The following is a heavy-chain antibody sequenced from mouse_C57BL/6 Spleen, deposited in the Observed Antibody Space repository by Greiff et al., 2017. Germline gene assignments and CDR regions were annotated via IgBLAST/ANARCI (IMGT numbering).Heavy chain of an antibody. Sequence: VQLQQPGAELVKPGASVKLSCKASVYTFTSYWMHWVKQRPGQGLEWIGMIHPNSGSTNYNEKFKSKATLTVDKSSSTAYMQLSSLTSEDSAVYYCARTELGEAWFAYWGQGTLVTVSA. V-gene: IGHV1-64*01. J-gene: IGHJ3*01. CDR3: ARTELGEAWFAY. CDR2: IHPNSGST. D-gene: IGHD4-1*01. CDR1: VYTFTSYW.